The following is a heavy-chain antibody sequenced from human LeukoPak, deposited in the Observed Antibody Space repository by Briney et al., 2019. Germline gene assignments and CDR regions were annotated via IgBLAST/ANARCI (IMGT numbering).Heavy chain of an antibody. D-gene: IGHD5-12*01. Sequence: PGGSLRLSCAASGFTFSSYWMSWVRQAPGKGLEWVANIKQDGSEKYYVDSVKGRFTISRDNAKNSLYLQMNSLRAEDTAVYYCARDRGGWLRFFEPVFDYWGQGTLVTVSP. CDR2: IKQDGSEK. CDR1: GFTFSSYW. CDR3: ARDRGGWLRFFEPVFDY. V-gene: IGHV3-7*01. J-gene: IGHJ4*02.